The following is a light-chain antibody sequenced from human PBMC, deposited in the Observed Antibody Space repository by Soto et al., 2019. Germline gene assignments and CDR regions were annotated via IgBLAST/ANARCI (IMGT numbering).Light chain of an antibody. CDR1: QSVGSSY. Sequence: EVVLTQSPGTLSLSPGERATLSCRASQSVGSSYLAWYQHKPGQAPRLLIYGASSRATGIPDRFSGSGSGTEFTLTISSLQPDDFATYYCQHYNSYSEAFGQGTKVDIK. CDR2: GAS. CDR3: QHYNSYSEA. J-gene: IGKJ1*01. V-gene: IGKV3-20*01.